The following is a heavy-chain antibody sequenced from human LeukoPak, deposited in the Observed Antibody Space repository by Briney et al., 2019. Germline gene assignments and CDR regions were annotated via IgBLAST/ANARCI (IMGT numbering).Heavy chain of an antibody. CDR2: IYYSGST. Sequence: SETLSLTCTVSGGSISSSSYYWGWLRQPPGTGLEWIGSIYYSGSTYYNPSLKSRVIISVDTSKIQFSLKLSSVTAADTAVYYCARQDPYFDYWGQGTLVTVSS. CDR1: GGSISSSSYY. V-gene: IGHV4-39*01. J-gene: IGHJ4*02. CDR3: ARQDPYFDY.